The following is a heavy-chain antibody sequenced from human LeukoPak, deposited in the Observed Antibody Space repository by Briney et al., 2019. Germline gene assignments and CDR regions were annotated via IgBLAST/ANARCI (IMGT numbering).Heavy chain of an antibody. CDR1: GGTFSSYA. Sequence: GASVKVSCKASGGTFSSYAIGWVRQAPGQGLEWMGGIIPIFGTANYAQKFQGRVTITTDESTSTAYMELSSLRSEDTAVYYCARDLAARPYYYYMDVWGKGTTVTVSS. V-gene: IGHV1-69*05. CDR2: IIPIFGTA. D-gene: IGHD6-6*01. J-gene: IGHJ6*03. CDR3: ARDLAARPYYYYMDV.